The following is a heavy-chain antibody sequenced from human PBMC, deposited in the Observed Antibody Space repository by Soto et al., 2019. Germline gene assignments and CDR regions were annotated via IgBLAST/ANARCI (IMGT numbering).Heavy chain of an antibody. D-gene: IGHD5-12*01. CDR3: ARGQAEGGGYDRYYYYYMDV. CDR2: IIPILGIA. V-gene: IGHV1-69*02. Sequence: ASVKVSCKASGGTFSSYTISWVRQAPGQGLEWMGRIIPILGIANYAQKFQGRVTITADKSTSTAYMELSSLRSEDTAVYYCARGQAEGGGYDRYYYYYMDVWGKGTTVTVSS. CDR1: GGTFSSYT. J-gene: IGHJ6*03.